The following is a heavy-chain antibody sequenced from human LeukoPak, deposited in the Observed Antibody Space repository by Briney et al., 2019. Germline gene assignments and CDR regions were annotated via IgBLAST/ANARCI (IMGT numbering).Heavy chain of an antibody. Sequence: SVKLSCKPSGGISSSYAISWVRQPPGPGLEWMGRIIPILGIANYAQKFQGRVTITADKSTSTAYMELSSLRSEDTAVYYCARDPYGDYVAFYFDYWGQGTLVTVSS. CDR2: IIPILGIA. V-gene: IGHV1-69*04. CDR3: ARDPYGDYVAFYFDY. J-gene: IGHJ4*02. D-gene: IGHD4-17*01. CDR1: GGISSSYA.